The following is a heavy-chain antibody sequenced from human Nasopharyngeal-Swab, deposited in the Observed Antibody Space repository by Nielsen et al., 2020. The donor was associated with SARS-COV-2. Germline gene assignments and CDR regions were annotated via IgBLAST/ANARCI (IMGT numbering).Heavy chain of an antibody. CDR3: ARDLRSSSWDAFSL. V-gene: IGHV4-31*03. CDR2: IYYSGST. CDR1: GGSISSGGYY. Sequence: SETLSLTCTVSGGSISSGGYYWSWIRQHPGKGLEWIGCIYYSGSTYYNPSLKSRVTISVDTSKNQFSLKLSSVTAADTAVYYCARDLRSSSWDAFSLWGQGTMVTVSS. D-gene: IGHD6-13*01. J-gene: IGHJ3*01.